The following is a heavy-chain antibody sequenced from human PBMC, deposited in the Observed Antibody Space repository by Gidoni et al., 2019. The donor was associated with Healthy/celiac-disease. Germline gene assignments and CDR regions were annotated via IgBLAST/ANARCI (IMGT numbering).Heavy chain of an antibody. J-gene: IGHJ3*02. CDR2: IRSKANSYAT. CDR1: GFTFSGSA. CDR3: TKEPDTYYYDSSHTFGAFDI. V-gene: IGHV3-73*01. Sequence: EVQLVESGGGLVQPGGSLKLSCAASGFTFSGSAMHWVRQASGKGLEWVGRIRSKANSYATAYAASVKGRFTISRDDSKNTAYLQMNSLKTEDTAVYYCTKEPDTYYYDSSHTFGAFDIWGQGTMVTVSS. D-gene: IGHD3-22*01.